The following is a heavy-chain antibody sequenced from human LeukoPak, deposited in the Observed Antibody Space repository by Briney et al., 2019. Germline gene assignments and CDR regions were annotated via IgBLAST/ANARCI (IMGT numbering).Heavy chain of an antibody. Sequence: GASVKVSCKASGGTFSSYAISWVRQAPGQGLERMGGIIPIFGTANYAQKFQGRVTITADKSTSTAYMELSSLRSEDTAVYYCASEVVKNERFDYWGQGTLVTVSS. CDR1: GGTFSSYA. J-gene: IGHJ4*02. CDR2: IIPIFGTA. D-gene: IGHD3-22*01. V-gene: IGHV1-69*06. CDR3: ASEVVKNERFDY.